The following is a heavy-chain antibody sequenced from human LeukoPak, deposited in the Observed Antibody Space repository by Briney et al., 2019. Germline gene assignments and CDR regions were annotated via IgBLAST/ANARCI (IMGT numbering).Heavy chain of an antibody. CDR1: GGTFSNYA. CDR2: IIPIFGTA. J-gene: IGHJ3*02. V-gene: IGHV1-69*05. Sequence: ASVKVSCKASGGTFSNYAISWVRQAPGQGLEWMGGIIPIFGTANYAQKFQGRVTITTDESTSTAYMELSSLRSEDTDVYYCARGFDDCYYYDSSGYGDAFDIWGQGTMVTVSS. CDR3: ARGFDDCYYYDSSGYGDAFDI. D-gene: IGHD3-22*01.